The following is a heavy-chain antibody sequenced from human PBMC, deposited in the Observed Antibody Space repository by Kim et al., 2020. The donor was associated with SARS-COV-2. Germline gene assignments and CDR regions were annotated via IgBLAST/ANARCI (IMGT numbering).Heavy chain of an antibody. CDR1: GFTFDDYA. CDR3: AKYQSSGWNWGAFDI. J-gene: IGHJ3*02. D-gene: IGHD6-19*01. V-gene: IGHV3-9*01. Sequence: GGSLRLSCAASGFTFDDYAMHWVRQAPGKGLEWVSGISWNSGSIGYADSVKGRFTISRDNAKNSLYLQMNSLRAEDTALYYCAKYQSSGWNWGAFDIWGQGTMVTVSS. CDR2: ISWNSGSI.